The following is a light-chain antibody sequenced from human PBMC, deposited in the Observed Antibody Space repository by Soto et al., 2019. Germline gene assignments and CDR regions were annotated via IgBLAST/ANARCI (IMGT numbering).Light chain of an antibody. V-gene: IGKV1-9*01. CDR2: AAS. J-gene: IGKJ5*01. Sequence: IQLTQSPSSLSASVGDRVTITCRASQGISSYLAWYQQKPGKAPKLLIYAASTLQSGVPSRFSGSGSGTDFTLTISSLQPEDFATYYCKQLNSYPPDTFGQGTRLEIK. CDR3: KQLNSYPPDT. CDR1: QGISSY.